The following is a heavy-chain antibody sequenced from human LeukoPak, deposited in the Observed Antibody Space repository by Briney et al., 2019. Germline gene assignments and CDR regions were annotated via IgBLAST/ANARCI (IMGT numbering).Heavy chain of an antibody. Sequence: SETLSLTCTVSGGSISSANYYWNWIRQPPGKGLEWIGYIYYSGSTYYNPSLKSRVTISVDTSKNQFSLKLSSATAADTAVYYCARVRLLWFGEPGTVDYWGQGTLVTVSS. CDR2: IYYSGST. V-gene: IGHV4-30-4*08. D-gene: IGHD3-10*01. J-gene: IGHJ4*02. CDR1: GGSISSANYY. CDR3: ARVRLLWFGEPGTVDY.